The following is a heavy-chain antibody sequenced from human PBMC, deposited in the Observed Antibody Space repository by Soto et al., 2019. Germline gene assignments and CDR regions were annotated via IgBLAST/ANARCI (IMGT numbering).Heavy chain of an antibody. Sequence: QITLNESGPTLVKPTQTLTLTCTFSGFSISTSGVGVGWIRQSPGKAPEWLALIYWDDDKRYSPSLKSRLTITKDTSKNQVVLTMANLDPADTATYYCAHRVLRTVFGLVTTTAIYFDFWGQGTPVAVSS. J-gene: IGHJ4*02. CDR1: GFSISTSGVG. CDR3: AHRVLRTVFGLVTTTAIYFDF. D-gene: IGHD3-3*01. CDR2: IYWDDDK. V-gene: IGHV2-5*02.